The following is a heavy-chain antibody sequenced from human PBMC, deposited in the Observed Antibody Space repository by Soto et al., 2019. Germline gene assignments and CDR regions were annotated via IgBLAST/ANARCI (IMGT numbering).Heavy chain of an antibody. Sequence: GASVKVSCKASGGTFSSYAISWVRQAPGQGLEWMGGIIPIFGTANYAQKFQGRVTITADESTSTAYMELSSLRSEDTAVYYCAREQQLVPHRGYVGMDVWGQGTTVTVSS. CDR3: AREQQLVPHRGYVGMDV. CDR1: GGTFSSYA. J-gene: IGHJ6*02. D-gene: IGHD6-13*01. CDR2: IIPIFGTA. V-gene: IGHV1-69*13.